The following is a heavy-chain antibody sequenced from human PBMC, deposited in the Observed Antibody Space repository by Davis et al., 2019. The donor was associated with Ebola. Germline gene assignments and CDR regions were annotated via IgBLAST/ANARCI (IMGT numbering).Heavy chain of an antibody. J-gene: IGHJ4*02. V-gene: IGHV1-18*01. CDR3: ATAQFPTTSDH. CDR1: GGTFSSYT. Sequence: ASVKVSCKASGGTFSSYTISWVRQAPGQGLEWMGWINPHNGNTNYAQNVQGRVTMTTDTSTSTAYMEVGSLRSDDTAVYYCATAQFPTTSDHWGQGTLVTVSS. CDR2: INPHNGNT. D-gene: IGHD1-1*01.